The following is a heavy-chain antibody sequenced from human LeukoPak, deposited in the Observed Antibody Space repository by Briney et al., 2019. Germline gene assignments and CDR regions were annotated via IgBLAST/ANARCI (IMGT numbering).Heavy chain of an antibody. Sequence: PGGSLRLSCSASGFTVSSNYMSWVRQAPGKGLEWVSVICSGGSTYYADSVKGRFTISRDNSKNTLYLQMNSLRAEDTAVYYCASVISSSWYLHYYYMDVWGKGTTVTVSS. CDR2: ICSGGST. V-gene: IGHV3-53*01. CDR1: GFTVSSNY. D-gene: IGHD6-13*01. CDR3: ASVISSSWYLHYYYMDV. J-gene: IGHJ6*03.